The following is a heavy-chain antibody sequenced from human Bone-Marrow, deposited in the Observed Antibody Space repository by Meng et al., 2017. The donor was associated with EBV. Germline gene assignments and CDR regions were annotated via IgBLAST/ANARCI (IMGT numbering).Heavy chain of an antibody. V-gene: IGHV1-69*06. CDR2: LIPMLGAP. J-gene: IGHJ4*02. D-gene: IGHD3-10*01. CDR3: ASESGRGYTPDY. Sequence: VQLGQSGEEVKQTWYWVIVSCKTSGGTFNRDAISWVRQAPGKGLEWMGGLIPMLGAPNLAQKFQDRVTIIADKSTSTHYMELSSLRSDDTAVYYCASESGRGYTPDYWGRGTLVTVSS. CDR1: GGTFNRDA.